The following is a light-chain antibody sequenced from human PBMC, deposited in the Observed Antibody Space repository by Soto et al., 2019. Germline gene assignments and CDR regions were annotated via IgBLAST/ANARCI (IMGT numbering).Light chain of an antibody. V-gene: IGKV3-20*01. CDR2: GAS. CDR1: QGVSSSY. Sequence: EIVLTQSPATLSLSPGERATLSCRASQGVSSSYLAWYQQKPGQTPSLLIYGASSRATGIPDRFSGSGSGTDFTLTISRLEPEDFSVYYCKQYGSSPPITFGQGTRLEIK. CDR3: KQYGSSPPIT. J-gene: IGKJ5*01.